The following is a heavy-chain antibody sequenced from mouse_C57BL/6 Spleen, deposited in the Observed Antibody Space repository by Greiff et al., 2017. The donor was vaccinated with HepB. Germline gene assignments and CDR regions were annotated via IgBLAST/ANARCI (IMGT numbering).Heavy chain of an antibody. CDR2: INYDGSST. V-gene: IGHV5-16*01. Sequence: DVQLVESEGGLVQPGSSMKLSCTASGFTFSDYYMAWVRQVPEKGLEWVANINYDGSSTYYLDSLKSRFIISRDNAKNILYLQMSSLKSEDTATYYCARERGLGFDYWGQGTTLTVSS. J-gene: IGHJ2*01. CDR1: GFTFSDYY. CDR3: ARERGLGFDY. D-gene: IGHD4-1*01.